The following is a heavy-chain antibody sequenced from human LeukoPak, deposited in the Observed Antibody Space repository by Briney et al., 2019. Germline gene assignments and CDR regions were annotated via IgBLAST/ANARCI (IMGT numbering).Heavy chain of an antibody. D-gene: IGHD3-10*01. CDR3: AKGLTIWFGELSD. Sequence: GRSLRLSCAASGFTFSSYGMHWVRQAPGKGLEWVAVISYDGSNKYYADSVKGRFTISRDNSKNTLYLQMNSLRAEDTAVYYCAKGLTIWFGELSDWGQGTLVTVSS. V-gene: IGHV3-30*18. CDR2: ISYDGSNK. J-gene: IGHJ4*02. CDR1: GFTFSSYG.